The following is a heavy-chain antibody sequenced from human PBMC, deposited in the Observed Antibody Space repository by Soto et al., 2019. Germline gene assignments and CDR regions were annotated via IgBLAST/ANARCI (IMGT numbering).Heavy chain of an antibody. CDR1: GFTFRSFW. CDR2: INSDGSST. J-gene: IGHJ4*02. Sequence: GGSLRLSCAASGFTFRSFWMHWVRQAPGKGLVWVSRINSDGSSTSYADSVKGRFTISRDSAKNTLYLQMNSLRAEDTAVYYCAREDYTSGGVDYWGQGTLVTVSS. CDR3: AREDYTSGGVDY. V-gene: IGHV3-74*01. D-gene: IGHD3-16*01.